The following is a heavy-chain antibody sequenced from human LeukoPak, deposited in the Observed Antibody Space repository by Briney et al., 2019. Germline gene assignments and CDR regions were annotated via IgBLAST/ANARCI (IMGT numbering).Heavy chain of an antibody. CDR3: EAYSSSSATYFDY. CDR2: ISYDGSNK. V-gene: IGHV3-30-3*01. Sequence: GGSLRLSCAASGFTFRTYAMYWVRQAPGKGLEWVAAISYDGSNKYYADSVKGRFTISRDNSNNTLYLQMNSLRAEDTANCAREAYSSSSATYFDYWGQGTLVTVPS. CDR1: GFTFRTYA. D-gene: IGHD6-6*01. J-gene: IGHJ4*02.